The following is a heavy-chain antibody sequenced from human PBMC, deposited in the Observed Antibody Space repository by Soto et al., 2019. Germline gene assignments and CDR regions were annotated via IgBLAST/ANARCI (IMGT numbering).Heavy chain of an antibody. V-gene: IGHV4-39*01. CDR2: IYESGST. D-gene: IGHD3-16*02. J-gene: IGHJ4*02. CDR1: GASIVSSNLY. Sequence: SETLSLTCTVSGASIVSSNLYWGWVRQPPGKGPEWLGSIYESGSTYFNPSLQSRVTMSVDTSKNQFSLHLTSVTAADTAMYYCARLGVWGSYRPQYFDHWGQGTLVTVSS. CDR3: ARLGVWGSYRPQYFDH.